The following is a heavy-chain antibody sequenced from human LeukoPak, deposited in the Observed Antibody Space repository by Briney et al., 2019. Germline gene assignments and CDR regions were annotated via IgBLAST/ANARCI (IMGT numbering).Heavy chain of an antibody. CDR1: GYTFTDYY. CDR2: INPNSGGT. J-gene: IGHJ6*02. CDR3: ARVRIGQQLDKYYYYAMDV. V-gene: IGHV1-2*02. D-gene: IGHD6-13*01. Sequence: ASVKVSCKASGYTFTDYYMHWVRQAPGQGLEWMGWINPNSGGTNYAQKFQGRVTMTTDTSISTAYMEVSRLRSDDTAVYYYARVRIGQQLDKYYYYAMDVWGQGTTVTVSS.